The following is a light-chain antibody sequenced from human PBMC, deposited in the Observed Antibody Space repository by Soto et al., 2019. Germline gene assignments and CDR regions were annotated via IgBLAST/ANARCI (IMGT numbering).Light chain of an antibody. CDR2: GVS. V-gene: IGLV2-8*01. CDR1: NSDVGGYNY. Sequence: QSALTQPPSASGSPGQSVTISCTGTNSDVGGYNYVSWYQQHPGKAPKLMIYGVSKRPSGVPDRFSGSKSGNTASLTVSGFQAEDEADYYCSSYAGSSSFDVFGTGTKVTVL. CDR3: SSYAGSSSFDV. J-gene: IGLJ1*01.